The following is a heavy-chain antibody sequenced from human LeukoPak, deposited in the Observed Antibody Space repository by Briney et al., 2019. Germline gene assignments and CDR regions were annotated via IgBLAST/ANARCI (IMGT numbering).Heavy chain of an antibody. CDR3: ARDDGSGCLDY. CDR2: ISGSGGST. CDR1: GFTFSSYA. V-gene: IGHV3-23*01. D-gene: IGHD6-19*01. J-gene: IGHJ4*02. Sequence: PGGSLRLSCAASGFTFSSYAMSWVRQAPGKGLEWVSAISGSGGSTYYADSVKGRFTISRDNSKNKLYLQMNTLRAEDTAVYYCARDDGSGCLDYWGQGTLVTVSS.